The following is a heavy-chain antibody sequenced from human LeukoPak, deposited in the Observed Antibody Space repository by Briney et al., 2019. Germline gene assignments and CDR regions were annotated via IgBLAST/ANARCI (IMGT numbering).Heavy chain of an antibody. CDR2: IYYSGST. J-gene: IGHJ1*01. CDR1: GGSISSYY. CDR3: AAAYSSSWSAEYFQH. V-gene: IGHV4-59*01. D-gene: IGHD6-13*01. Sequence: PSETLSLTCTVSGGSISSYYWSWIRQPPGKGLEWVGYIYYSGSTNYNPSLKSRVTISVDTSKNQFSLKLSSVTAADTAVYYCAAAYSSSWSAEYFQHWGQGTLVTVSS.